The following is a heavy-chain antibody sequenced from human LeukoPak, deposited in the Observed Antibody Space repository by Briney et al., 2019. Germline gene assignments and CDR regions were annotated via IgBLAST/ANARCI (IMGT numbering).Heavy chain of an antibody. Sequence: GGSLRLSCAASGFTFSNYAMNWVRQAPGKGRKGVSGISGSGDSTYYADSVKGRFTISRDNSKNTLYLQMNSLRAEDTAVYYCVRSFPRYIPVAGTGGGSWGQGTLVTVSS. J-gene: IGHJ5*02. D-gene: IGHD6-19*01. V-gene: IGHV3-23*01. CDR2: ISGSGDST. CDR3: VRSFPRYIPVAGTGGGS. CDR1: GFTFSNYA.